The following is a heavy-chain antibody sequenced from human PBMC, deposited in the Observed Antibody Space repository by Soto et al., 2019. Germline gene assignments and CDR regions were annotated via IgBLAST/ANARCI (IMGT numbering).Heavy chain of an antibody. CDR3: AKDSTVLMVYASWFDP. Sequence: GGSLRLSCAASGFTFSSYAMSWVRQAPGKGLEWVSAISGSGGSTYYADSVKGRFTISRDNSKNTLYLQMNSLRAEDTAVYYCAKDSTVLMVYASWFDPWGQGTLVTVSS. CDR2: ISGSGGST. CDR1: GFTFSSYA. V-gene: IGHV3-23*01. D-gene: IGHD2-8*01. J-gene: IGHJ5*02.